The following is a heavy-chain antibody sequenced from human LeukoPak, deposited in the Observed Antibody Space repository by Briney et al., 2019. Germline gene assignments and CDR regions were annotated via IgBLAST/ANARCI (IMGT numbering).Heavy chain of an antibody. J-gene: IGHJ6*03. V-gene: IGHV1-69*06. CDR3: ARGSRHGYGNYYYYYMDV. CDR2: IIPIFGTA. D-gene: IGHD5-12*01. CDR1: GSTFSSYA. Sequence: GASVKVSCKASGSTFSSYAISWVRQAPGQGLEWMGGIIPIFGTANYAQKFQGRVTITADKSTSTAYMELSSLRSEDTAVYYCARGSRHGYGNYYYYYMDVWGKGTTVTVSS.